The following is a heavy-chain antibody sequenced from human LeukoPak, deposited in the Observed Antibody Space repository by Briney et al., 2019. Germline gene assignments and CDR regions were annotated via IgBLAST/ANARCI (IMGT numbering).Heavy chain of an antibody. CDR3: AAGDARPIDLDY. J-gene: IGHJ4*02. V-gene: IGHV4-59*01. Sequence: PSETLSLTCTVSGGSISSYYWSWIRQPPGKGLEWIGYIYYSGSTNYNPSLKSRVTISVDTSKNQFSLKLSSVTAADTAVYYCAAGDARPIDLDYWGQGTLVTVSS. CDR1: GGSISSYY. CDR2: IYYSGST. D-gene: IGHD2-21*01.